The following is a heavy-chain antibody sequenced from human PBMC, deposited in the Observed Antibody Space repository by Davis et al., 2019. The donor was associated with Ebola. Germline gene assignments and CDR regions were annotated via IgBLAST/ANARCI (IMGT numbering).Heavy chain of an antibody. V-gene: IGHV3-33*01. Sequence: GESLKISCEASGFTFSSYGMHWVRQAPGKGLEWVAVIWYDGSNKYYADSVKGRFTISRDNSKNTLYLQMNSLRAEDTAVYYCARGYCSGGSCRPYYYGMDVWGQGTTVTVSS. D-gene: IGHD2-15*01. CDR1: GFTFSSYG. J-gene: IGHJ6*02. CDR3: ARGYCSGGSCRPYYYGMDV. CDR2: IWYDGSNK.